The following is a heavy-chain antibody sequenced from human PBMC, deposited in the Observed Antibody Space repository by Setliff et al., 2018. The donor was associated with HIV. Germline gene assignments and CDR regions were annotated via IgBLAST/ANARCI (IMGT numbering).Heavy chain of an antibody. D-gene: IGHD2-15*01. CDR2: ISSSGSTI. J-gene: IGHJ3*02. CDR1: GFTFSSYE. V-gene: IGHV3-48*03. CDR3: AREFATGGVVVRNAFDI. Sequence: GESLTISCAASGFTFSSYEMNWVRQAPGKGLEWVSYISSSGSTIYYADSVKGRFTISRDNAKNSLYLQMNSLRAEDTAVYYCAREFATGGVVVRNAFDIWGQGTMVTVSS.